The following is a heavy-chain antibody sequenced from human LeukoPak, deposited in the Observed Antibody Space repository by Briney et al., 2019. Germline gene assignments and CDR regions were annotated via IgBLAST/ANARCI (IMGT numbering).Heavy chain of an antibody. V-gene: IGHV4-34*01. J-gene: IGHJ4*02. CDR3: ARDPTTVVTLPYYFDF. CDR2: INHRGHP. Sequence: SETLPLTCAVYGGSFTGYHWNWIRQSPQRGLEWIGEINHRGHPHSNPSLESRLTISVDTSKNQFSLTLRSVTAADTAVYYCARDPTTVVTLPYYFDFWGQGTPVTVSS. D-gene: IGHD4-23*01. CDR1: GGSFTGYH.